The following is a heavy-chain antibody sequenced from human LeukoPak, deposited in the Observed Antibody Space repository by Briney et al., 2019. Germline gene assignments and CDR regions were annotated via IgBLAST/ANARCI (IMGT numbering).Heavy chain of an antibody. Sequence: SETLSLTCAVYGGSFSGYYWSWIRQPPGKGLEWIGEINHSGSTNYNPSLKSRVTISVDTSKNQFSLKLSSVTAADTAVYYCARGDSSGWYSDYWDQGTLVTVSS. CDR1: GGSFSGYY. D-gene: IGHD6-19*01. CDR2: INHSGST. V-gene: IGHV4-34*01. CDR3: ARGDSSGWYSDY. J-gene: IGHJ4*02.